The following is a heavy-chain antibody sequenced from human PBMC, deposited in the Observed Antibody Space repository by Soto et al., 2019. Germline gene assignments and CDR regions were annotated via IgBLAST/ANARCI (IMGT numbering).Heavy chain of an antibody. J-gene: IGHJ4*02. CDR1: GFTFSSYA. Sequence: EVQLLESGGGLVQPGGSLRLSCAASGFTFSSYAMSWVRQAPGKGLEWVSAISGSGGSTYYSDSVKGRFTISRDNSKNTLYLQMNSLRAEDTAVYYCAKDGTVTGETLDYWGQGTLVTVSS. D-gene: IGHD4-17*01. V-gene: IGHV3-23*01. CDR3: AKDGTVTGETLDY. CDR2: ISGSGGST.